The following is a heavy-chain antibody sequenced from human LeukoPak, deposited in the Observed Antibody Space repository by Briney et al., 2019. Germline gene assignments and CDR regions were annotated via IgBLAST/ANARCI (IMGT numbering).Heavy chain of an antibody. CDR1: GGSFSGYY. CDR2: INHSGST. V-gene: IGHV4-34*01. CDR3: ARGREQWLAQNWFDP. D-gene: IGHD6-19*01. J-gene: IGHJ5*02. Sequence: YPSETLSLTCAVYGGSFSGYYWSWIRQPPGKGLEWIGEINHSGSTNYNPSLKSRVTISVDTSKNQFSLKLSSVTAADTAVYYCARGREQWLAQNWFDPWGQGTLVTVSS.